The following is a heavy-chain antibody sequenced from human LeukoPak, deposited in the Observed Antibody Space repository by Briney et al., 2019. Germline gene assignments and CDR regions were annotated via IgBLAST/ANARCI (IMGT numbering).Heavy chain of an antibody. Sequence: SETLSLTCAVHGGSFSGYYWSWIRQPPGQGLEWIGEVNHSGTARYNPSLESRVTISVDTSKSQSSLNVYFVTAADAAVYYCASLNPFSGRRNAFDIWGQGAMVTVSS. J-gene: IGHJ3*02. CDR1: GGSFSGYY. CDR3: ASLNPFSGRRNAFDI. V-gene: IGHV4-34*01. D-gene: IGHD1-26*01. CDR2: VNHSGTA.